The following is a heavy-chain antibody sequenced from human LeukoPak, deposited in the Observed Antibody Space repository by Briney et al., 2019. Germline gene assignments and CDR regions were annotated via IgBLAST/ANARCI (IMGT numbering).Heavy chain of an antibody. CDR1: GFTFSNYE. CDR3: ARESARCGGDCNDY. V-gene: IGHV3-48*03. Sequence: GGPLRLSCAACGFTFSNYEMKWVRQATGKGLEWVSYITGSGNSINYADSVRGRFTISRDNAGNSLYLQMNSLRAEDTAVYYCARESARCGGDCNDYWGQGTLVTVSS. D-gene: IGHD2-21*02. CDR2: ITGSGNSI. J-gene: IGHJ4*02.